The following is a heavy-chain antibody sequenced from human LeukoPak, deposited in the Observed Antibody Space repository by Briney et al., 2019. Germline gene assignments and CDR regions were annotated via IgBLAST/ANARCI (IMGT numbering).Heavy chain of an antibody. Sequence: SCKASGYTFTSYYMHWVRQAPGKGLGWVAVIWYDGSNKYYADSVKGRFTISRDNSKNTLYLQMNSLRAEDTAVYYCARDVVVAAAYYYYGMDVWGQGTTVTVSS. CDR3: ARDVVVAAAYYYYGMDV. J-gene: IGHJ6*02. V-gene: IGHV3-33*01. CDR2: IWYDGSNK. D-gene: IGHD2-15*01. CDR1: GYTFTSYY.